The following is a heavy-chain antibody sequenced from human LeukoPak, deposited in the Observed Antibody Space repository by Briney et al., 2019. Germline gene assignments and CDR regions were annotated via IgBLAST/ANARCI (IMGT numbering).Heavy chain of an antibody. CDR3: ARLTGQQLVQDYYMDV. D-gene: IGHD6-13*01. CDR1: GGSISSYY. J-gene: IGHJ6*03. CDR2: ISYSGST. V-gene: IGHV4-59*08. Sequence: SETLSLTCTVPGGSISSYYWSWIRQPPGKGLGWIGYISYSGSTNYNPSLKSRVTISVDTSKNQFSLKLNSVTAADTAVYYCARLTGQQLVQDYYMDVWGKGTAVTVSS.